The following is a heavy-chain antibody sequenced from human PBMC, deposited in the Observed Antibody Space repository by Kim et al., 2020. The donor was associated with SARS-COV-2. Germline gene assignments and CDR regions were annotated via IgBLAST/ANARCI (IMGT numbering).Heavy chain of an antibody. V-gene: IGHV3-48*03. J-gene: IGHJ4*02. D-gene: IGHD4-4*01. Sequence: DAGSVGGRLTISRDNDKNALSLQMNSLRAEDAAVYYCARGPNYSPFDYWGQGTLVTVSS. CDR3: ARGPNYSPFDY.